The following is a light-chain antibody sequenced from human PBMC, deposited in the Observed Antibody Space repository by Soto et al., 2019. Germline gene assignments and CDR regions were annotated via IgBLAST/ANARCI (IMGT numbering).Light chain of an antibody. CDR3: QQYDILPLT. Sequence: EIQMTQAPSTLSGSVGDRVTITWRASQTITSWFACYQQKPGKAPTLLIYNASTLKSAVPSRFSGSGSGTDFTFTISSLQPEDIATYYCQQYDILPLTFGGGTKVDI. CDR1: QTITSW. CDR2: NAS. J-gene: IGKJ4*01. V-gene: IGKV1-5*03.